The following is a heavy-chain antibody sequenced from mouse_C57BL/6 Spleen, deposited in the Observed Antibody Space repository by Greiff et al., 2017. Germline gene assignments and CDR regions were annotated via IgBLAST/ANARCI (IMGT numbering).Heavy chain of an antibody. V-gene: IGHV1-61*01. D-gene: IGHD1-1*01. CDR1: GYTFTSYW. J-gene: IGHJ2*01. CDR2: IYPSDSET. Sequence: QVQLQQPGAELVRPGSSVKLSCKASGYTFTSYWMDWVKQRPGQGLEWIGNIYPSDSETHYNQKFKDKATLTVDKSSSTAYMQLSSLTSEDSAVYYCARRSLSTTVVALDYWGQGTTLTVSS. CDR3: ARRSLSTTVVALDY.